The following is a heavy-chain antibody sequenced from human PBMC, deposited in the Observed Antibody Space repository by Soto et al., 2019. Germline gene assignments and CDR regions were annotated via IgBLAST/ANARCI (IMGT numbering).Heavy chain of an antibody. V-gene: IGHV5-10-1*01. D-gene: IGHD3-22*01. J-gene: IGHJ3*02. CDR1: GYSFTSHW. CDR3: ARRPYDSSGYYSLAFDI. CDR2: IDPSDSYT. Sequence: GESLKITCKDSGYSFTSHWISWVGQMPGKGLEWMGRIDPSDSYTNYSPSFQGHVTISADKYISTAYLQWSSLKASDTAMYYCARRPYDSSGYYSLAFDIWDQGTMVTVSS.